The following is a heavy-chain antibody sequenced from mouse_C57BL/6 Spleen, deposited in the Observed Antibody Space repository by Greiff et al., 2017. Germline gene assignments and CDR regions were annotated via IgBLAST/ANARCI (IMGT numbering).Heavy chain of an antibody. CDR3: ARSTVPPYAMDY. J-gene: IGHJ4*01. CDR1: GYTFTSYW. D-gene: IGHD1-1*01. CDR2: IHPNSGST. V-gene: IGHV1-64*01. Sequence: QVQLKQPGAELVKPGASVKLSCKASGYTFTSYWMHWVKQRPGQGLEWIGMIHPNSGSTNYNEKFKSKATLTVDKSSSTAYMQLSSLTSEDSAVYYCARSTVPPYAMDYWGQGTSVTVSS.